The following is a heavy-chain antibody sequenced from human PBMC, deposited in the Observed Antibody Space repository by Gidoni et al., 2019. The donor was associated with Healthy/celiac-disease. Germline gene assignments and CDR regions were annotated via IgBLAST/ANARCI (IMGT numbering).Heavy chain of an antibody. Sequence: EVQLVESGGGLVKPGGSLRLSCAASGFTFSNAWMNWVRQAPGKGLEWVGRIKSKTDGGTTDYAAPVKGRFTISRDDSKNTLYLQMNSLKTEDTAVYYCTTCFYSYGYYYYGMDVWGQGTTVTVSS. CDR1: GFTFSNAW. CDR2: IKSKTDGGTT. D-gene: IGHD5-18*01. CDR3: TTCFYSYGYYYYGMDV. J-gene: IGHJ6*02. V-gene: IGHV3-15*07.